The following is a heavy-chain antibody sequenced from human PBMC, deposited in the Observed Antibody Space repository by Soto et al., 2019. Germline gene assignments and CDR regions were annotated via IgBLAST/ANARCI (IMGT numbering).Heavy chain of an antibody. CDR3: ARGNYDFWRPNWFDP. CDR1: GYTFTGYY. J-gene: IGHJ5*02. D-gene: IGHD3-3*01. V-gene: IGHV1-2*02. Sequence: GASVKVSCKASGYTFTGYYMHWVRQAPGQGLEWMGWINPNSGGTNYAQKFQGRVTMTRGTSISTAYMELSRLRSDDTAVYYCARGNYDFWRPNWFDPWGQGTLVTVSS. CDR2: INPNSGGT.